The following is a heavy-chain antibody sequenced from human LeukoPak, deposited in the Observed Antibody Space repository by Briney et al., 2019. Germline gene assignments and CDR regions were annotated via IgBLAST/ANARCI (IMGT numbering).Heavy chain of an antibody. CDR2: INHSGST. CDR1: GGSFSGYY. CDR3: ARGSDISSITMIVVPFDY. V-gene: IGHV4-34*01. J-gene: IGHJ4*02. D-gene: IGHD3-22*01. Sequence: SETLSLTRAVYGGSFSGYYWSWIRQPPGKGLEWIGEINHSGSTNYNPSLKSRVTISVDTPKNQFSLKLSSVTAADTAVYYCARGSDISSITMIVVPFDYWGQGTLVTVSS.